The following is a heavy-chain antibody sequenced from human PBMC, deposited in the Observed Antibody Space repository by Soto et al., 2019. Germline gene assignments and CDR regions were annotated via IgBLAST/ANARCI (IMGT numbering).Heavy chain of an antibody. CDR1: GYTFTSCG. Sequence: ASVKVSCRASGYTFTSCGMSCVRQAPGQGLEWMGWISAYNGKTNYEKKIQGRVTMTKDTSTSTEYMELRRMRSDDTEVYYCERDRWGTTGYYYAMDVWGQGTTVTVSS. V-gene: IGHV1-18*01. CDR3: ERDRWGTTGYYYAMDV. J-gene: IGHJ6*02. D-gene: IGHD4-17*01. CDR2: ISAYNGKT.